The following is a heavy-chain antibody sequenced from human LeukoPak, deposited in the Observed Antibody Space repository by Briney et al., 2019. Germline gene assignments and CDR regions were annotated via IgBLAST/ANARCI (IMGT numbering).Heavy chain of an antibody. CDR2: INPNSGGT. V-gene: IGHV1-2*06. J-gene: IGHJ4*02. Sequence: ASVKVSCKASGYTFTGYYMHWVRQAPGQGLEWMGRINPNSGGTNYAQKFQGRVTMTRDTSISTAYMELSRLRSDDTAVYYCARGPFVYYCDSSGSKIDYWGQGTLVTVSS. CDR1: GYTFTGYY. D-gene: IGHD3-22*01. CDR3: ARGPFVYYCDSSGSKIDY.